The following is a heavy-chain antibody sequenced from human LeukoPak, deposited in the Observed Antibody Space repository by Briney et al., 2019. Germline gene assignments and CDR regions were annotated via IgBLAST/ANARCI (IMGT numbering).Heavy chain of an antibody. CDR2: IKQDGSEK. CDR3: ASRNGMDV. V-gene: IGHV3-7*05. Sequence: GGSLRLPCVDSGFTFSTYWMSWVRQAPGRGLEWVANIKQDGSEKYYVDSVKGRFTISRDNAQNSLYLQMNSLGADDTAVYYCASRNGMDVWGQGTTVTVSS. J-gene: IGHJ6*02. CDR1: GFTFSTYW.